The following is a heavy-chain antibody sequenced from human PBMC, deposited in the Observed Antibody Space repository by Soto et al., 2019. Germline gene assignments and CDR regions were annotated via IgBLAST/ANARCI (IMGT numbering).Heavy chain of an antibody. CDR3: AKGWTGYFDGGMDV. Sequence: GGSLRLSCAASGFTFDDYAMHWVRQAPGKVLDWVSYISWNSGNIGYADSVKGRFSISRDNAKNSLHLQMNSLRAEDTAVYYCAKGWTGYFDGGMDVWGQGTTVTVSS. V-gene: IGHV3-9*01. D-gene: IGHD3-9*01. CDR1: GFTFDDYA. CDR2: ISWNSGNI. J-gene: IGHJ6*02.